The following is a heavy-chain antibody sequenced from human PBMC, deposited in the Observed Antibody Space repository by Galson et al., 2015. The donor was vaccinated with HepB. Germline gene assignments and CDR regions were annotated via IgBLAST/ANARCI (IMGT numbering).Heavy chain of an antibody. D-gene: IGHD3-22*01. V-gene: IGHV3-48*02. J-gene: IGHJ6*02. CDR3: ARSPYYYDSSHRKWIYYGMDV. CDR1: GFTFSSYS. CDR2: ISSSSSTI. Sequence: SLRLSCAASGFTFSSYSMNWVRQAPGKGLEWVSYISSSSSTIYYADSVKGRFTISRDNAKNSLYLQMNSLRDEDTAVYYCARSPYYYDSSHRKWIYYGMDVWGQGTTVTVSS.